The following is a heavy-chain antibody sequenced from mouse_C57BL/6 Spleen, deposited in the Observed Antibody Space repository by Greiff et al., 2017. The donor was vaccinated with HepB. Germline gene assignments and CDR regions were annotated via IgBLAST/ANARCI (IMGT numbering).Heavy chain of an antibody. CDR2: IYPGSGST. V-gene: IGHV1-55*01. J-gene: IGHJ4*01. CDR1: GYTFTSYW. D-gene: IGHD2-3*01. CDR3: ARGSIDGYLYYYAMDY. Sequence: QVQLQQPGAELVKPGASVKMSCKASGYTFTSYWITWVKQRPGQGLEWIGGIYPGSGSTNYNEKFKSKATLTVDTSSSTAYMQLSSLTSEDSAVYYCARGSIDGYLYYYAMDYWGQGTSVTVSS.